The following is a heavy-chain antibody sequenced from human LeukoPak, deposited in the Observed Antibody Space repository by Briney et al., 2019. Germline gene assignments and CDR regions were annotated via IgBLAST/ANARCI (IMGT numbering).Heavy chain of an antibody. V-gene: IGHV1-46*01. D-gene: IGHD5-18*01. CDR1: GYTFTSYY. CDR3: ARDYSYGFFDY. Sequence: ASVKVSCKASGYTFTSYYMHWVRQAPGQGLEWMGIINPSGGSTSYAQKFQGRVTITRNTSISTAYVELSSLRSEDTAVYYCARDYSYGFFDYWGQGTLVTVSS. J-gene: IGHJ4*02. CDR2: INPSGGST.